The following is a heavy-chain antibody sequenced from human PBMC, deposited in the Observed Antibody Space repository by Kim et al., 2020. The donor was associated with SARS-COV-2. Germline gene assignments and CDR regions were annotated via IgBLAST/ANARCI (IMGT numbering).Heavy chain of an antibody. Sequence: RFTISRDNSKNTLYLQMTSLRAEDTAVYYCAKTTINYDYIWGSYRLGAFDIWGQGTMVTVSS. CDR3: AKTTINYDYIWGSYRLGAFDI. J-gene: IGHJ3*02. V-gene: IGHV3-33*06. D-gene: IGHD3-16*02.